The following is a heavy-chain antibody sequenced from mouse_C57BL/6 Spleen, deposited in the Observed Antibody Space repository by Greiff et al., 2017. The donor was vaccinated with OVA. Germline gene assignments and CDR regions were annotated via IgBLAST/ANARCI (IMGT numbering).Heavy chain of an antibody. Sequence: EVKLVESGGGLVKPGGSLKLSCAASGFTFSSYAMSWVRQTPEKRLEWVATISDGGSYTYYPDNVKGRFTISRDNAKNNLYLQMSHLKSEDTAMYYCAREGTMITPYYYAMDYWGQGTSVTVSS. CDR2: ISDGGSYT. V-gene: IGHV5-4*01. J-gene: IGHJ4*01. D-gene: IGHD2-4*01. CDR1: GFTFSSYA. CDR3: AREGTMITPYYYAMDY.